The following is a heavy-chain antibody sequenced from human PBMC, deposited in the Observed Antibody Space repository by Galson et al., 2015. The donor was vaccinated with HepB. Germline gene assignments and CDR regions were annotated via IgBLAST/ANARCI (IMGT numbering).Heavy chain of an antibody. CDR3: ARAIPYGDYYYYYAMDV. V-gene: IGHV3-74*01. Sequence: SLRLSCAASRFTFSRYWMHWVRQAPGKGLVWAPRINSDGGTTSYADSVKGRFTISRDNAKNTLYLQMNSLRAEDTAVYYCARAIPYGDYYYYYAMDVWGQGTTVTVSS. J-gene: IGHJ6*02. CDR2: INSDGGTT. D-gene: IGHD4-17*01. CDR1: RFTFSRYW.